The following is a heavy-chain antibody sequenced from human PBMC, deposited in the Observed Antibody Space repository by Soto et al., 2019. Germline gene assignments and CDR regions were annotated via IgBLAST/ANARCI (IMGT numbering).Heavy chain of an antibody. V-gene: IGHV4-38-2*01. CDR2: IYHSGST. D-gene: IGHD4-17*01. CDR1: GYSISSGYY. Sequence: ETLSLTGAVSGYSISSGYYWCWIRQTPGKGLEWIASIYHSGSTYYNPSLKSRVTISVDTSKNQFSLKLNSVTAADTAVYYCARGAATVTPGWFDPWGQGIMVTVSS. CDR3: ARGAATVTPGWFDP. J-gene: IGHJ5*02.